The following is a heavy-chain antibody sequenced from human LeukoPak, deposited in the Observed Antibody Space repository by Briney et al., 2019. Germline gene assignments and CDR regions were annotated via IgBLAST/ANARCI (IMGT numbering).Heavy chain of an antibody. Sequence: GGSLRLSCAASGFSFSSYWMHWVRQAPGRGLVWVAHIHSDEITTAYADSVKGRFTISRDNTRNMLYLQMNSLRVEDTAVYFCATGPFSAFAIWGQGTTLIVPS. D-gene: IGHD1-14*01. CDR3: ATGPFSAFAI. CDR1: GFSFSSYW. CDR2: IHSDEITT. V-gene: IGHV3-74*01. J-gene: IGHJ3*02.